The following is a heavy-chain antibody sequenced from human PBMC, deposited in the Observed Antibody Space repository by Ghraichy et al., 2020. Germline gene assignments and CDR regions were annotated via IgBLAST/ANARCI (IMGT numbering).Heavy chain of an antibody. D-gene: IGHD1-14*01. V-gene: IGHV1-8*01. Sequence: ASVKVSCKASGYTFSNFDIIWVRQAAGQRLEWMGWMNPVSGNTNFIQKFRGRVTLTSDISISTAYMELSALISDDTAVYYCARGVRNLLFSDHWGHGTLVTVSS. CDR3: ARGVRNLLFSDH. CDR1: GYTFSNFD. J-gene: IGHJ4*01. CDR2: MNPVSGNT.